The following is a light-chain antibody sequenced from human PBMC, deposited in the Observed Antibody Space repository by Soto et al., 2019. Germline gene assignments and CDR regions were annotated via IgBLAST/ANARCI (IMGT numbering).Light chain of an antibody. V-gene: IGKV3-20*01. CDR3: QLSANSPPKYT. J-gene: IGKJ2*01. CDR1: QTISSSD. Sequence: EIVLTQSPGTLSLSQGERATLACRASQTISSSDLAWYQQKPGQAPRLLIFGASSRAPDIPDRFSGSGSGTDFTLTISRLEPEDFAVYYCQLSANSPPKYTFSQGTKLEI. CDR2: GAS.